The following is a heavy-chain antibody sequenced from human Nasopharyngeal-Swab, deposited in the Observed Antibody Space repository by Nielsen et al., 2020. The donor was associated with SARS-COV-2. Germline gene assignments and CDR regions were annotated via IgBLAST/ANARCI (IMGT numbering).Heavy chain of an antibody. D-gene: IGHD3-10*01. V-gene: IGHV4-59*13. J-gene: IGHJ3*02. CDR2: IYFSGST. CDR1: GGSISTYY. CDR3: ARPSGGGDAFDI. Sequence: SETLSLTCTVSGGSISTYYWSWIRRPPGKGLEWIGYIYFSGSTNYNPSLKSRVTISVDTSKNQFSLKLTSVTAADTAVYYCARPSGGGDAFDIWGQGTMVTVSS.